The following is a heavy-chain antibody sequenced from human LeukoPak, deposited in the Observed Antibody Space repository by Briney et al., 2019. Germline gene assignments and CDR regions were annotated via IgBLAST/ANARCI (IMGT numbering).Heavy chain of an antibody. CDR3: QRRSYDILTGYYNVDY. V-gene: IGHV4-39*01. CDR1: GGSISSSSYY. D-gene: IGHD3-9*01. Sequence: SETLSLTCTVSGGSISSSSYYWGWIRQPPGKGLEWIGSIYYSGSTYYNPSLKSRVTISVDTSKNQFSLKLSSVTAADTAVYFWQRRSYDILTGYYNVDYWGQGTLVTVSS. CDR2: IYYSGST. J-gene: IGHJ4*02.